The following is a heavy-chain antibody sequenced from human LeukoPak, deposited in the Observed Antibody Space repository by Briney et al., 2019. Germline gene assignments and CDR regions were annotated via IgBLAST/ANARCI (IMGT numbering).Heavy chain of an antibody. J-gene: IGHJ4*02. CDR3: ATTRYIWFGELFSLDY. Sequence: GESLKISCKGSGYSFTSYWIGWVRQMPGKGLEWMGIIYPGDSDTRYSPSFQDQVTISADKSISTAYLQWSSLKASDTAMYYCATTRYIWFGELFSLDYWGQGTLVTVSS. CDR1: GYSFTSYW. D-gene: IGHD3-10*01. V-gene: IGHV5-51*01. CDR2: IYPGDSDT.